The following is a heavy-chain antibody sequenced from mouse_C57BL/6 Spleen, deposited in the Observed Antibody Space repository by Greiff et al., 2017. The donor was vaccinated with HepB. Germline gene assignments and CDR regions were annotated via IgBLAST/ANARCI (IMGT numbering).Heavy chain of an antibody. V-gene: IGHV1-61*01. CDR3: ARPTVASYYYAMDY. Sequence: QVQLQQPGAELVRPGSSVKLSCKASGYTFTSYWMDWVKQRPGQGLEWIGNIYPSDSETHYNQKFKDKATLTVDKSSSTAYMQLSSLTSEDSAVYYCARPTVASYYYAMDYWGQGTSVTVSS. CDR1: GYTFTSYW. D-gene: IGHD1-1*01. J-gene: IGHJ4*01. CDR2: IYPSDSET.